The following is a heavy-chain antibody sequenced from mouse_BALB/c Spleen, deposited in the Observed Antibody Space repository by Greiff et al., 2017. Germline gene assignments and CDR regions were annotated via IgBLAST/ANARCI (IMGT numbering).Heavy chain of an antibody. CDR1: GYSITSDYA. Sequence: EVQGVESGPGLVKPSQSLSLTCTVTGYSITSDYAWNWIRQFPGNKLEWMGYISYSGSTSYNPSLKSRISITRDTSKNQFFLQLNSVTTEDTATYYCARFLHDYGMDYWGQGTSVTVSS. CDR2: ISYSGST. V-gene: IGHV3-2*02. D-gene: IGHD1-2*01. J-gene: IGHJ4*01. CDR3: ARFLHDYGMDY.